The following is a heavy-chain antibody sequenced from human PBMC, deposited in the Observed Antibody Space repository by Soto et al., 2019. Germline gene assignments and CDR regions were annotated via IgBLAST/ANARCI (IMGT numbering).Heavy chain of an antibody. CDR2: IKQDGSEK. CDR1: GFTFSSYW. V-gene: IGHV3-7*03. J-gene: IGHJ5*02. D-gene: IGHD3-10*01. Sequence: EVQLVESGGGLVQPGGSLRLSCAASGFTFSSYWMSWVRQAPGQGLEWVANIKQDGSEKYYVDSVKGRFTISRDNAKNSLYLQMNSLRAEDTAVYYCARDLRNMVRGVRAWGQGTLVTVSS. CDR3: ARDLRNMVRGVRA.